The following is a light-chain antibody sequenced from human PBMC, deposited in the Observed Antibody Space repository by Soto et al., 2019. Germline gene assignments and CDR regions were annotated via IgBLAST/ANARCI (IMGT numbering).Light chain of an antibody. CDR3: QTWGTGRGRVV. CDR2: VNSDGSH. V-gene: IGLV4-69*01. CDR1: SGHSSYA. Sequence: QSVLTQSPSASASLGASVKLTCTLSSGHSSYAIAWHQQQPEKGPRYLMKVNSDGSHSKGDGIPDRFSGSSSGAERYLTISGRRCEDGVGYYCQTWGTGRGRVVFAGGTKLPVL. J-gene: IGLJ2*01.